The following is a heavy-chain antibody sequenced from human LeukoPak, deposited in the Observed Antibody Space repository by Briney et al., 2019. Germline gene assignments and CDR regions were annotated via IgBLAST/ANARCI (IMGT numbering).Heavy chain of an antibody. D-gene: IGHD3-10*01. CDR2: INPNSGGT. Sequence: ASVKVSCKASGYTFTGYYMHWVRQAPGQGLEWMGWINPNSGGTNYAQKFQGRVTMTRDTSLSTAYMELSRLRSDDTAVYYCARDPPDYYGSGSYPFDYWGQGTLVTVSS. CDR3: ARDPPDYYGSGSYPFDY. CDR1: GYTFTGYY. J-gene: IGHJ4*02. V-gene: IGHV1-2*02.